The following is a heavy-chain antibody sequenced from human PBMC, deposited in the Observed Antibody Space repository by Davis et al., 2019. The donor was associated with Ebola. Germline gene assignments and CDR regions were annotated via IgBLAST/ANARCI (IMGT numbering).Heavy chain of an antibody. CDR3: ARTVTTGDYYYYGMDV. CDR1: GCTFTSYD. Sequence: ASVKVSCKASGCTFTSYDINWVRQATGQGLEWMGWMNPNSGNTGYAQKFQGRVTMTRDTSTSTVYMELSSLRSEDTAVYYCARTVTTGDYYYYGMDVWGQGTTVTVSS. V-gene: IGHV1-8*02. J-gene: IGHJ6*02. D-gene: IGHD4-17*01. CDR2: MNPNSGNT.